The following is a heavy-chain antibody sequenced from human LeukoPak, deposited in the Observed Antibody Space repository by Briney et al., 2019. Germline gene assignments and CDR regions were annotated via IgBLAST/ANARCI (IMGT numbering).Heavy chain of an antibody. CDR3: AKAVASGRSFDY. Sequence: PGGSLRLSCAASGFTFTTYAMSWVRQAPGRGLEWVSAISGNGTYIYYADSERGRFTVSRDNSKNTLYLQMNSLRGEDTAVYYCAKAVASGRSFDYWAQGTLVTVSS. J-gene: IGHJ4*02. V-gene: IGHV3-23*01. CDR1: GFTFTTYA. D-gene: IGHD6-19*01. CDR2: ISGNGTYI.